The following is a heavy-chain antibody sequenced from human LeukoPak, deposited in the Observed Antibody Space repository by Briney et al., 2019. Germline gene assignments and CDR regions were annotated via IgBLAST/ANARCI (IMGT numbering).Heavy chain of an antibody. CDR2: IYTSGST. V-gene: IGHV4-61*02. J-gene: IGHJ6*03. CDR3: ARVIRGLQGRDYYYMDV. Sequence: SETLSLTCTVSGGSISSGSYYWSWIRQPAGKGLEWIGRIYTSGSTHYNPSLKSRVTISVDTSKNQFSLKLSSVTAADTAVYYCARVIRGLQGRDYYYMDVWGKGTTVTVSS. CDR1: GGSISSGSYY. D-gene: IGHD5-24*01.